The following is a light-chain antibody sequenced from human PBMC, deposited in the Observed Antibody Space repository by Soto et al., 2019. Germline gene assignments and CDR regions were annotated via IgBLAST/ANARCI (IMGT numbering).Light chain of an antibody. CDR2: LGS. J-gene: IGKJ1*01. CDR1: QSLPHSDGYNY. Sequence: DILMTQSPLSLPVTPGEPAAISCRSSQSLPHSDGYNYLDWYLQKPGQSPQLLIYLGSYRASGVPDRFSGSGSGTDFTLTISSLEPEDFAVYYCQQRSNWPPWTFGQGTKVDIK. V-gene: IGKV2-28*01. CDR3: QQRSNWPPWT.